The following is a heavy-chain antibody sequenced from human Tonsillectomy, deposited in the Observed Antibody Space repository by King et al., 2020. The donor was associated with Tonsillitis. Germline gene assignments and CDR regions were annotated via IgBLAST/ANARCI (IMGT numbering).Heavy chain of an antibody. CDR2: ISVNGASL. Sequence: QLVQSGGGLVQPGGSLRLSCAASVFTFSRYAMTWVRQAPRRGLEWVSVISVNGASLYYADSLKGRFTIPRDNSKNTRYLQMNSLRAEDTAVYYCAKDGSGMEYYYYYMDVWGKGTTVTVSS. D-gene: IGHD1-26*01. J-gene: IGHJ6*03. V-gene: IGHV3-23*04. CDR3: AKDGSGMEYYYYYMDV. CDR1: VFTFSRYA.